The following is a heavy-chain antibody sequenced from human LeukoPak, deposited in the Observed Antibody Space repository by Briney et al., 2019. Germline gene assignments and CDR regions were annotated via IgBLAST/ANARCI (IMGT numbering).Heavy chain of an antibody. Sequence: SETLSLTCTVSAGSISSFYWSWIRQPPGKGLEWIGYIYYSGSTNYKPSLKSRVTISGDRTKNQFSLKLSSVTAADTAVYYCARGMPGYWGQGSLVTVSS. CDR2: IYYSGST. CDR1: AGSISSFY. V-gene: IGHV4-59*12. J-gene: IGHJ4*02. D-gene: IGHD2-2*01. CDR3: ARGMPGY.